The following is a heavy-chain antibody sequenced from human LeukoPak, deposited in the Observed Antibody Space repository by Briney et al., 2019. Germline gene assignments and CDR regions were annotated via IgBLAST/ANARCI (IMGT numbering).Heavy chain of an antibody. CDR3: GKDPNGNFIGAFDF. D-gene: IGHD4-23*01. V-gene: IGHV3-23*01. CDR1: RFAFHNYA. CDR2: ISVDGGDI. Sequence: GGSLRLSCAASRFAFHNYAMTWIRQAPERGLEWVSSISVDGGDIKYTDSPKGRFTISRDNSKGALYLQMDSLRVEDTAVHYCGKDPNGNFIGAFDFWGQGTMVTVSS. J-gene: IGHJ3*01.